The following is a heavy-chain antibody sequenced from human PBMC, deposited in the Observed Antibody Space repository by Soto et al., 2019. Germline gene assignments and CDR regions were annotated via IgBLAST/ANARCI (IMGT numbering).Heavy chain of an antibody. J-gene: IGHJ4*02. Sequence: QFKRVQSGADVKKLGASVKVSCKASGYTFTSYGISWVRQAPGQGLEWMGGISAYNGNTNYAQKLQGRVTMTTDTSTGTAYMELRSLRSAETAVYYCARAAAVETGGYWGQGTLVTVSS. D-gene: IGHD5-18*01. CDR3: ARAAAVETGGY. CDR2: ISAYNGNT. V-gene: IGHV1-18*01. CDR1: GYTFTSYG.